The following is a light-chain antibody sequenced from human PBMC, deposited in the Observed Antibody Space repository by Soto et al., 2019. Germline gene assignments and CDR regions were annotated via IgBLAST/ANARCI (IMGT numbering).Light chain of an antibody. CDR3: SSFAGNNNLV. J-gene: IGLJ2*01. CDR1: SSDVGGYNY. Sequence: QSVLTQPPSASGSPGQSVTISCTGTSSDVGGYNYVSWYQQHPGKAPKRMISEVSKRPSGVPDRFSGSKSGNTASLTVSGLQAEHEADYYCSSFAGNNNLVFGGGTKVTAL. CDR2: EVS. V-gene: IGLV2-8*01.